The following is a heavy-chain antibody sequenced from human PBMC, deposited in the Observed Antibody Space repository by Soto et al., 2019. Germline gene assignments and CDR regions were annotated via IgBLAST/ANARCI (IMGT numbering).Heavy chain of an antibody. CDR2: IYSGGST. D-gene: IGHD5-12*01. CDR1: GFTVSSNY. Sequence: GGCLRLSXAASGFTVSSNYMSWVRQAPGKGLEWVSVIYSGGSTYYADSVKGRFSISRDNSKNTLYLQMNSLRAEDPAVYYCARGGYSSFRFLWGQGTLVTVSS. J-gene: IGHJ4*02. CDR3: ARGGYSSFRFL. V-gene: IGHV3-53*01.